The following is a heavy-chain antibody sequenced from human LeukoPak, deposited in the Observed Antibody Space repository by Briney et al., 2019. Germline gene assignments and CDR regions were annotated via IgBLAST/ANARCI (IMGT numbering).Heavy chain of an antibody. V-gene: IGHV1-69*05. D-gene: IGHD6-13*01. CDR1: GGTFSSYA. CDR2: IIPIFGTA. CDR3: AGRPRTAAGLYCFDY. Sequence: SVEVSCKASGGTFSSYAISWVRQAPGQGLEWMGGIIPIFGTANYAQKFQGRVTITTDESTSTAYMELSSLRSEDTAVYYCAGRPRTAAGLYCFDYWGQGTLVTVSS. J-gene: IGHJ4*02.